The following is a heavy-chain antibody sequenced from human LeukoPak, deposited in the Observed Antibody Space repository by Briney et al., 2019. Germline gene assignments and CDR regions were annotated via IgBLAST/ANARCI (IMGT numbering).Heavy chain of an antibody. V-gene: IGHV3-48*01. J-gene: IGHJ3*01. Sequence: GGSLRVSCAASGFTFSDYSMNWVRQAPRKGPEWLSYIGSSSHVTHYADSVMGRFTISRDNATSSLYLQVDSLRTDDTAVYYCAREDDDWGPNTFDLWGPGTKVTV. D-gene: IGHD7-27*01. CDR1: GFTFSDYS. CDR3: AREDDDWGPNTFDL. CDR2: IGSSSHVT.